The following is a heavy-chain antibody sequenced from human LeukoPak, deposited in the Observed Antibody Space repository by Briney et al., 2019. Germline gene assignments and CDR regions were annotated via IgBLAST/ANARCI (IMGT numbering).Heavy chain of an antibody. CDR2: INHSGST. CDR3: ARGRGVVATITGGVQVYFDY. D-gene: IGHD5-12*01. CDR1: GGSFSGYY. Sequence: SETLSLTCAVYGGSFSGYYWSWIRQPPGKGLEWIGEINHSGSTNHNPSLKSRVTISVDTSKNQFSLKLSSVTAADTAVYYCARGRGVVATITGGVQVYFDYWGQGTLVTVSS. J-gene: IGHJ4*02. V-gene: IGHV4-34*01.